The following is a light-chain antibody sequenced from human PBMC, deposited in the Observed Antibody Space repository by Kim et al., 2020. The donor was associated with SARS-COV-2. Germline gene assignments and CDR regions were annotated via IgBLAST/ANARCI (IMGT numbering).Light chain of an antibody. CDR3: AAWDDSLPGPV. Sequence: GQVVTISCSGRSSNIGSNYVYWYQQLPGTAPKLLVYSNNQRPSGVPDRFSDSKSGTSVSLAISGLRSEDEADYYCAAWDDSLPGPVFGGGTQLTV. CDR1: SSNIGSNY. CDR2: SNN. V-gene: IGLV1-47*02. J-gene: IGLJ2*01.